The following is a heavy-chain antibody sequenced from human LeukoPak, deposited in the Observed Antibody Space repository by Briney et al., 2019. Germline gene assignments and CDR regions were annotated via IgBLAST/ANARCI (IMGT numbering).Heavy chain of an antibody. V-gene: IGHV3-48*03. CDR3: ARDNDYGDRGY. D-gene: IGHD4-17*01. Sequence: GGSLRLSCAVSGFTFSSYEMNWVRQAPGKGLEWVSCISSSGSTIYYADSVKGRFTISRDNAKNSLYLQMNSLRAEDTAVYYCARDNDYGDRGYWGQGTLVTVSS. CDR1: GFTFSSYE. J-gene: IGHJ4*02. CDR2: ISSSGSTI.